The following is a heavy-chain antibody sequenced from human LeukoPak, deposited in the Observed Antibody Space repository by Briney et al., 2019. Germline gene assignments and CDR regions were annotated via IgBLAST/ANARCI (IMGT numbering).Heavy chain of an antibody. V-gene: IGHV1-8*01. CDR1: GYTFTSYD. CDR3: ARGQLTYYDFWSGYGRMGYWFDP. CDR2: MNPNSGNT. Sequence: VASVKVSCKASGYTFTSYDINWVRQATGQGLEWMGWMNPNSGNTGYAQKFKGRVTMTRNTSIGTAYMELSSLRSEDTAVYDCARGQLTYYDFWSGYGRMGYWFDPWGQGTLVTVSS. J-gene: IGHJ5*02. D-gene: IGHD3-3*01.